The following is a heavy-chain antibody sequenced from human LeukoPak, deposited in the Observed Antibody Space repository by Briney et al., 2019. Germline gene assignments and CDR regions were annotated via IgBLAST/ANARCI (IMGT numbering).Heavy chain of an antibody. D-gene: IGHD6-19*01. CDR1: GGSMSSYY. CDR2: IYYSGST. V-gene: IGHV4-59*08. Sequence: KPSETLSLTCTVSGGSMSSYYWSWIRQPPGKGLEWIGYIYYSGSTNYNPSLKSRVTISVDTSKNQFSLKLSSVTAADTAVYYCASTYSSGWYYFDYWGQGTLVTVSS. J-gene: IGHJ4*02. CDR3: ASTYSSGWYYFDY.